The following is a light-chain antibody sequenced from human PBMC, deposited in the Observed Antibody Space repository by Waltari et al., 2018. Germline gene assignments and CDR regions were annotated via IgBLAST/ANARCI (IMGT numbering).Light chain of an antibody. CDR3: QQYNSYSFT. J-gene: IGKJ3*01. CDR2: KAS. Sequence: DIQMTQSHSTLSASVGDRVTSTCRASQRISSWLAWYQQKPGKAPKLLIYKASSLESGVPSRFSGSGSGTEFTLTISSLQPDDFATYYCQQYNSYSFTFGPGTKVDIK. V-gene: IGKV1-5*03. CDR1: QRISSW.